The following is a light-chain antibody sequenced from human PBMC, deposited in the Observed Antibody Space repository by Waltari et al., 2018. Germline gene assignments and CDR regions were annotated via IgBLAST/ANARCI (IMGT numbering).Light chain of an antibody. Sequence: QSALTQPASVSGSPGQSITISCTGTSSYVGGYNYVSWYQQHPGKVPKLMIYDVSNRPSGVSNRFSGSKSGNTASLTISGLQAEDEADYYCSSYTSSSTEVFGGGTKLTVL. J-gene: IGLJ3*02. CDR2: DVS. CDR3: SSYTSSSTEV. V-gene: IGLV2-14*03. CDR1: SSYVGGYNY.